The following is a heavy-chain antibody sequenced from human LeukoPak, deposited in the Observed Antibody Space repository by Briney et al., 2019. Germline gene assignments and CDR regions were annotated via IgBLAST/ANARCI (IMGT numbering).Heavy chain of an antibody. CDR3: ARVNYDFWSGYYEYYFDY. CDR1: GYTFTGYY. CDR2: INPNSGGT. J-gene: IGHJ4*02. D-gene: IGHD3-3*01. Sequence: ASVKVSCKASGYTFTGYYMHWVRQAPGQGLEWMGWINPNSGGTNYAQKFQGRVTMTRDTSISTAYMELSRLRSDDTVVYYCARVNYDFWSGYYEYYFDYWGQGTLVTVSS. V-gene: IGHV1-2*02.